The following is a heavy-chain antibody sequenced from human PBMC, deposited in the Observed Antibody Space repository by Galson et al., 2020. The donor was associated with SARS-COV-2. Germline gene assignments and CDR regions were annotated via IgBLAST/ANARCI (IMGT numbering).Heavy chain of an antibody. CDR3: TNTPARTFII. J-gene: IGHJ3*02. V-gene: IGHV3-23*01. CDR1: GFIFSDYT. D-gene: IGHD2-2*01. Sequence: AGSLRLSCAASGFIFSDYTISWVRKPQGKGLGWDSGISCSGGNTYYADCVLGRFNISRDNSKNTVSLQMNSLRAEDTAVYFCTNTPARTFIIWCHGTIVAVSS. CDR2: ISCSGGNT.